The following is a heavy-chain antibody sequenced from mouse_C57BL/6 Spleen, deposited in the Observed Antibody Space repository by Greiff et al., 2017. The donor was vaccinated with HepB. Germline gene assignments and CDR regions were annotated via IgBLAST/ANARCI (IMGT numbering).Heavy chain of an antibody. D-gene: IGHD1-1*01. Sequence: VQLQQSGAELVRPGASVTLSCKASGYTFTDYEMHWVKQTPVHGLEWIGAIDPETGGTAYNQKFKGKAILTADKSSSTAYMELRSLTSEDSAVYYCTRGRYYGSSPDAMDYWGQRTSVTVSS. V-gene: IGHV1-15*01. J-gene: IGHJ4*01. CDR1: GYTFTDYE. CDR2: IDPETGGT. CDR3: TRGRYYGSSPDAMDY.